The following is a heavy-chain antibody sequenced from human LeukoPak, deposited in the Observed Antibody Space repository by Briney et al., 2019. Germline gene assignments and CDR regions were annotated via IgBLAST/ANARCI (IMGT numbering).Heavy chain of an antibody. CDR1: GGSISSGSYY. V-gene: IGHV4-61*02. CDR2: IYTSGST. CDR3: ARGPARRRSPAPKPLGRGFDY. J-gene: IGHJ4*02. Sequence: SETLSLTCTVSGGSISSGSYYWSWIRQPAGKGLEWIGRIYTSGSTNYNPSLKSRVTISVDTSKNQFSLKLSSVTAADTAVYYCARGPARRRSPAPKPLGRGFDYWGQGTLVTVSS. D-gene: IGHD7-27*01.